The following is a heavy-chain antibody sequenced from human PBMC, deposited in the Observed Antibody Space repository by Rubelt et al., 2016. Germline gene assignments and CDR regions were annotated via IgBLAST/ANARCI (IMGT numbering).Heavy chain of an antibody. CDR2: INPSGSS. CDR1: GVSITSRNYY. V-gene: IGHV4-39*07. Sequence: QLQLQESGPGLVKPSETLSLTCTVSGVSITSRNYYWVWIRQPPGKGPEWIGEINPSGSSNYNPSLRSRVTISVDTSKSQFSLKRSSGTAADTAVYYCARGYGSGSYWNYWGQGTLVSVSS. J-gene: IGHJ4*02. CDR3: ARGYGSGSYWNY. D-gene: IGHD3-10*01.